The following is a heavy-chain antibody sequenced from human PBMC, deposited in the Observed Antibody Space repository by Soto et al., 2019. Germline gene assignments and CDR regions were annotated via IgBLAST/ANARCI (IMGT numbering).Heavy chain of an antibody. CDR2: ISGSGGST. CDR1: GFTFSSYA. J-gene: IGHJ4*02. CDR3: AKPGIAVSGLDWFDY. V-gene: IGHV3-23*01. Sequence: EVQLLESGGGLVQPGGSLRLSCAASGFTFSSYAMSWVRQAPGKGLEWVAAISGSGGSTYYADSVKGRFTISRDNSKNTLYRQKNSLRAENTSVYYGAKPGIAVSGLDWFDYWGQGTLVTVSS. D-gene: IGHD6-19*01.